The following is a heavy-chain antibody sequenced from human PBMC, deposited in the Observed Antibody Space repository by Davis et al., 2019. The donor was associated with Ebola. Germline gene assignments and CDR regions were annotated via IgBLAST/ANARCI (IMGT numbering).Heavy chain of an antibody. J-gene: IGHJ4*02. Sequence: KVSCKGSGYSFTSYWISWVRQPPGQGLEWMGAILPGDSDTRYSPSFQGQVTISADKSISTAYLQWSSLKASDTAMYYCARTSTIFGVVRTYYFDYWGQGTLVTVSS. CDR1: GYSFTSYW. CDR3: ARTSTIFGVVRTYYFDY. V-gene: IGHV5-51*01. CDR2: ILPGDSDT. D-gene: IGHD3-3*01.